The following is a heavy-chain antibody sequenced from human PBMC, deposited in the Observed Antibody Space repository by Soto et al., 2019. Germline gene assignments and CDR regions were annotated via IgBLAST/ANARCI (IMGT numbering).Heavy chain of an antibody. CDR3: VRDLHEPLATDALRVAN. V-gene: IGHV3-48*03. J-gene: IGHJ4*02. D-gene: IGHD2-8*02. CDR2: SSSTGSGT. CDR1: GFTFSSYE. Sequence: EMQLVESGGGFVQPGGSLRLSCAASGFTFSSYEMHWVRQAPGKGLEWISYSSSTGSGTLYADSVRGRFTMSRDNTKNSVSLQMSSLRAEDTAVYYCVRDLHEPLATDALRVANWGQGTQVTVSS.